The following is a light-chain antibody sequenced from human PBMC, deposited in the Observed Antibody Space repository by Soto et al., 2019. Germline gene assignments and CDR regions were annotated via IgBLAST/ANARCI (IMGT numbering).Light chain of an antibody. CDR3: QQYGTSPMT. CDR2: GTF. J-gene: IGKJ1*01. Sequence: EILLTQSPGTLSLSPGERATLSCRASQSVGSTYLAWYQQKPGQAPRLLIYGTFNRATGIPDRFSGSGSGTDFTLTISRLEPEDFAVYYCQQYGTSPMTFGLGTKVEIK. CDR1: QSVGSTY. V-gene: IGKV3-20*01.